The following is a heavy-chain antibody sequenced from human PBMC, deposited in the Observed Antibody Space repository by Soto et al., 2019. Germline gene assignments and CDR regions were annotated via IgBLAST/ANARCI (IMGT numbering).Heavy chain of an antibody. CDR1: GLMLSRSA. Sequence: GGSLRLSCAASGLMLSRSAMSWVRQAPGKGLEWVSAISVSGGNTYYADSVKGRFSISRDIPKNTLYLQMDSLRAEDTALYYCAKDLPGMGVWGQGTTVTVSS. V-gene: IGHV3-23*01. CDR2: ISVSGGNT. J-gene: IGHJ6*02. CDR3: AKDLPGMGV.